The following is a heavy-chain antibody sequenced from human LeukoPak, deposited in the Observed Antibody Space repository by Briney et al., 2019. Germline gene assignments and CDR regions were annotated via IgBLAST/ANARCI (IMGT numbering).Heavy chain of an antibody. Sequence: ASVKVSCKASGYTFTGYYMHWVRQSPGKGLEWMGGFDPEDGETIYAQKFQGRVTMTEDTSTDTAYMELSSLRSEDTAVYYCATRKHCSSTSCYLSLYYFDYWGQGTLVTVSS. CDR2: FDPEDGET. V-gene: IGHV1-24*01. CDR3: ATRKHCSSTSCYLSLYYFDY. J-gene: IGHJ4*02. CDR1: GYTFTGYY. D-gene: IGHD2-2*01.